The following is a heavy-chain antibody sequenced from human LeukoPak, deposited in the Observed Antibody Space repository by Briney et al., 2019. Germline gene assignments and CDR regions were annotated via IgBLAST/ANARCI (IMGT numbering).Heavy chain of an antibody. CDR1: GGSINNNSYY. CDR2: IYYSGST. J-gene: IGHJ5*02. D-gene: IGHD3-10*01. V-gene: IGHV4-39*07. CDR3: ARARARRAPGSGRGYGSGSYIHWFDP. Sequence: PSETLSLTCTVSGGSINNNSYYWGWIRQPPGKGLEWIGSIYYSGSTYYNPSLKSRVTISVDTSKNQFSLKLSSVTAADTAVYYCARARARRAPGSGRGYGSGSYIHWFDPWGQGTLVTVSS.